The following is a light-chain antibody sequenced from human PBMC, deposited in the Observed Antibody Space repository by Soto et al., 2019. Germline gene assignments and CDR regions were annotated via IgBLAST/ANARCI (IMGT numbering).Light chain of an antibody. Sequence: EIVLTRSPATLSLSPGERATLSCRASQSVSSYLAWYQQKPGQAPRLLIYDASNRATGIPARFSGSGSGTDFTLTISSLEPEDFAVYYCQQRSNWPLSLTFGGGTK. J-gene: IGKJ4*01. V-gene: IGKV3-11*01. CDR1: QSVSSY. CDR2: DAS. CDR3: QQRSNWPLSLT.